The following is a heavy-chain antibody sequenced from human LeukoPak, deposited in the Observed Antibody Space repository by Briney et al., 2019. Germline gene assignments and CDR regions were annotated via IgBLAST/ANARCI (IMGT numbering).Heavy chain of an antibody. CDR2: IGYDGSNK. D-gene: IGHD3-22*01. CDR3: ARGFYYYDSSGYYYPDY. V-gene: IGHV3-33*01. Sequence: GRSPRLSCAASGFTFSSYGMHRVRQGPGTGLGLVAVIGYDGSNKYYADSVKGRFTISRDDSKNTLYLQMNSLRAEDTALYYCARGFYYYDSSGYYYPDYWGQGTLVTVSS. CDR1: GFTFSSYG. J-gene: IGHJ4*02.